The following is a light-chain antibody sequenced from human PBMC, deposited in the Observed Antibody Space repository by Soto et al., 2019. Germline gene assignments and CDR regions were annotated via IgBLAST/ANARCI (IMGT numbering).Light chain of an antibody. CDR2: DAS. CDR1: QGVANY. J-gene: IGKJ1*01. V-gene: IGKV1-9*01. CDR3: QQCYMGWT. Sequence: DIQLTQSPSFLSASVGDRVTITCRASQGVANYFAWYQQKPGKAPKLLIYDASTLESGVPSRFSGTGSGTEFTFSITSLQPEDFGTYYCQQCYMGWTFGQGTKVDIK.